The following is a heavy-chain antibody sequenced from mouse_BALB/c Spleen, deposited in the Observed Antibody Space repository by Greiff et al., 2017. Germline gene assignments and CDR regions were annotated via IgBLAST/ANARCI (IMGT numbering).Heavy chain of an antibody. J-gene: IGHJ4*01. Sequence: LVESGPELVKPGASVKMSCKASGYTFTSYVMHWVKQKPGQGLEWIGYINPYNDGTKYNEKFKGKATLTSDKSSSTAYMELSSLTSEDSAVYYCARDWDDYAMDYWGQGTSVTVSS. CDR3: ARDWDDYAMDY. D-gene: IGHD4-1*01. CDR1: GYTFTSYV. CDR2: INPYNDGT. V-gene: IGHV1-14*01.